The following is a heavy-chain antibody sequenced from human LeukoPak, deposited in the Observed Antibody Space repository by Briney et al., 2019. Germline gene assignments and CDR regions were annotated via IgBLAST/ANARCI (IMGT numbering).Heavy chain of an antibody. D-gene: IGHD3-22*01. CDR3: ARVSHCYDSSGYYYVRAFDI. V-gene: IGHV4-34*01. CDR1: GGSFSGYY. CDR2: INDSGST. J-gene: IGHJ3*02. Sequence: PSETLSLTCAVYGGSFSGYYWSWIRQPPGKGLEWIGEINDSGSTNYNPSLKSRVTISVDTSKNQFSLKLSSVVAADTAVYYCARVSHCYDSSGYYYVRAFDIWGQGTMVTVSS.